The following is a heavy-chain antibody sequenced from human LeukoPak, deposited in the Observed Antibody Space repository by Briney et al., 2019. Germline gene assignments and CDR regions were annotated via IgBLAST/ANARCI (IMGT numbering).Heavy chain of an antibody. D-gene: IGHD3-9*01. J-gene: IGHJ4*02. CDR1: GYSITELS. Sequence: AASVNVSCKVSGYSITELSTHWVRQAPGKGLEWMGGFDPGGGEFIYEQRFRDRVTMTEDTSTDTAYKELSSLRSEHTALYYCATGTHYDLLPFWGQGTLVTVSS. V-gene: IGHV1-24*01. CDR2: FDPGGGEF. CDR3: ATGTHYDLLPF.